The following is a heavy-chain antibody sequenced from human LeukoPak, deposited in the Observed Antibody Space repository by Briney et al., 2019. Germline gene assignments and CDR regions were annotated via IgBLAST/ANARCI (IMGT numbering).Heavy chain of an antibody. CDR2: ISGSGGST. CDR3: AKVRSDITMIVDSFDY. J-gene: IGHJ4*02. CDR1: GFTFSSYA. V-gene: IGHV3-23*01. D-gene: IGHD3-22*01. Sequence: GGSLRLSCAASGFTFSSYAMSRVRQAPGKGLEWVSAISGSGGSTYYADSVKGRFTISRDNSKNTLYLQMNSLRAEDTAVYYCAKVRSDITMIVDSFDYWGQGTLVTVSS.